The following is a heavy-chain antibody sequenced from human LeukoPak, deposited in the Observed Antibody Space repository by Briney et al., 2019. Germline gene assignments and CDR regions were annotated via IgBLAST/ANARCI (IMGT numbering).Heavy chain of an antibody. J-gene: IGHJ3*02. CDR3: ARDGYQLLLDAFDI. V-gene: IGHV1-18*04. Sequence: ASVKVSCKASGYTFTSYGISWVRQAPGQGLEWMGCISAYNGNTNYAQKLQGRVTMTTDTSTSTAYMELRSLRSDDTAVYYCARDGYQLLLDAFDIWGQGTMVTVSS. D-gene: IGHD2-2*01. CDR2: ISAYNGNT. CDR1: GYTFTSYG.